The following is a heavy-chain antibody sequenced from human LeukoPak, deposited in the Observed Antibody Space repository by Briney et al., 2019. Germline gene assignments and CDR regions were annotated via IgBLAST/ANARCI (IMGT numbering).Heavy chain of an antibody. CDR1: GGTFSSYA. CDR3: ARSVLSGGPNYYYYYGMDV. CDR2: IIPIFGTA. V-gene: IGHV1-69*13. J-gene: IGHJ6*02. Sequence: SVKVSCKASGGTFSSYAISWVRQAPGQGLEWMGGIIPIFGTANYAQKFQGRVTITADESTSTAYMELSSLRSEDTAVYYCARSVLSGGPNYYYYYGMDVWGQGTTVTVSS. D-gene: IGHD7-27*01.